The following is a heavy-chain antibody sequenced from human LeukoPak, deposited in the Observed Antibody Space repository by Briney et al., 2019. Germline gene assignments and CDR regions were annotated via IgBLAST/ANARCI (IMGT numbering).Heavy chain of an antibody. Sequence: GESLKISCKGSGYSFTSYWISWVRQMPGKGLEWMGTIDPGDSYTNYSPSFQGHVTISVDKSISTAYLQWTSLKASDTAMYYCARHSGRDSFDYWGQGTLVTVSS. D-gene: IGHD1-14*01. V-gene: IGHV5-10-1*01. CDR2: IDPGDSYT. CDR3: ARHSGRDSFDY. J-gene: IGHJ4*02. CDR1: GYSFTSYW.